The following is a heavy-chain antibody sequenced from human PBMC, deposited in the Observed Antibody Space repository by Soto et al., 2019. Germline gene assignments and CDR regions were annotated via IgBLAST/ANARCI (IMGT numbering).Heavy chain of an antibody. J-gene: IGHJ6*02. D-gene: IGHD2-2*01. CDR1: GYTFTSYD. CDR2: MNPNSGNT. V-gene: IGHV1-8*01. Sequence: QVQLVQSGAEVKKPGASVKVSCKASGYTFTSYDINWVRQATGQGLEWMGWMNPNSGNTGYAQKFQGRVTMTRNTSISTAYMELSRLRSEDTAVYYCARVGLVPHYYYYYGMDVWGQGTTVTVSS. CDR3: ARVGLVPHYYYYYGMDV.